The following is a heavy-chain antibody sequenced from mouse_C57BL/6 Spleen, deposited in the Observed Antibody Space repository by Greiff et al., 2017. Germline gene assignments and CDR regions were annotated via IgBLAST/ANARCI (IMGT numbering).Heavy chain of an antibody. V-gene: IGHV1-82*01. J-gene: IGHJ2*01. D-gene: IGHD1-1*01. CDR1: GYAFSSSW. Sequence: VTLPQSGPELVKPGASVKISCKASGYAFSSSWMNWVKQRPGKGLEWIGRIYPGDGDTNYNGKFKGKATLTADKSSSTAYMQLSSLTSEDSAVYFCARFYYYGSYYFDYWGQGTTLTVSS. CDR2: IYPGDGDT. CDR3: ARFYYYGSYYFDY.